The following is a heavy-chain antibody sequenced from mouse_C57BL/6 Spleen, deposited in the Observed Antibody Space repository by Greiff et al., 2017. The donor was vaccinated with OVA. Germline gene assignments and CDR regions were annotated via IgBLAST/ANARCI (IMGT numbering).Heavy chain of an antibody. V-gene: IGHV7-3*01. CDR2: IRNEANGYTT. CDR3: ARYITTANAMDY. Sequence: EVHLVESGGGLVQPGGSLSLSCAASGFTFTDYYMSWVRQPPGKALEWLGFIRNEANGYTTEYSASVKGRFTISRDNSQSILYLQMNALRAEDSATYYCARYITTANAMDYWGQGTSVTVSS. CDR1: GFTFTDYY. J-gene: IGHJ4*01. D-gene: IGHD1-2*01.